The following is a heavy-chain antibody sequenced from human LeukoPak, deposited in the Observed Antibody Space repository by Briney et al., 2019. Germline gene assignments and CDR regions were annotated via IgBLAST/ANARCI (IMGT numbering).Heavy chain of an antibody. Sequence: ASVKVSCKASGYTFTSYGVSWVRQAPGQGLEWMGWISAYNGNTNYAQRLQGRFTMTTDTSTTTAYMDLRSLRSDDTAVYYCATDTTFGRQWLGYWGQGTLVTVSS. J-gene: IGHJ4*02. CDR1: GYTFTSYG. CDR3: ATDTTFGRQWLGY. CDR2: ISAYNGNT. V-gene: IGHV1-18*01. D-gene: IGHD6-19*01.